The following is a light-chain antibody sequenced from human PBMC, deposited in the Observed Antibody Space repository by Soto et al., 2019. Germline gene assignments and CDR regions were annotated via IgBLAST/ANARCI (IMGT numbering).Light chain of an antibody. CDR3: SSYSGSSALVYV. Sequence: QSALTQPASVSGSPGQSLTISCTGTSXDVGGYNYVSWYQQHPGKAPKLMIYEVSNRPSGVSNRFSGSKSGNTASLTISGLQAEDEADYYCSSYSGSSALVYVFGPATKGTL. J-gene: IGLJ1*01. CDR1: SXDVGGYNY. V-gene: IGLV2-14*01. CDR2: EVS.